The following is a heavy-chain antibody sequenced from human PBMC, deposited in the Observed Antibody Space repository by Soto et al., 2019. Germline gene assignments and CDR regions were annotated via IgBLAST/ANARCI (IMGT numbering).Heavy chain of an antibody. D-gene: IGHD1-26*01. J-gene: IGHJ6*02. Sequence: EVQLVESGGGLVKPGGSLRLSCAASGFTFSSYSMNWVRQAPGKGLEWVSSISTSSSYIYYADSVKGRFTISRDNAKNSLYLQMNSLRAEDTAVYYCVRIDGGSSTAAMDVWGQGTTVTVSS. CDR3: VRIDGGSSTAAMDV. CDR1: GFTFSSYS. CDR2: ISTSSSYI. V-gene: IGHV3-21*01.